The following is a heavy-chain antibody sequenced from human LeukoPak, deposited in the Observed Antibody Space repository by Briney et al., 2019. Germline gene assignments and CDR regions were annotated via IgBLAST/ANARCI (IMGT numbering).Heavy chain of an antibody. CDR1: GGSISSGGYY. J-gene: IGHJ3*02. D-gene: IGHD3-9*01. V-gene: IGHV4-61*02. Sequence: SETLSLTCTVSGGSISSGGYYWSWIRQPAGKGLEWIGRIYTSGSTNYNPPLKSRVTISVDTSKNQFSLKLSSVTAADTAVYYCASGGYYDILTGYYIHAFDIWGQGTMVTVSS. CDR2: IYTSGST. CDR3: ASGGYYDILTGYYIHAFDI.